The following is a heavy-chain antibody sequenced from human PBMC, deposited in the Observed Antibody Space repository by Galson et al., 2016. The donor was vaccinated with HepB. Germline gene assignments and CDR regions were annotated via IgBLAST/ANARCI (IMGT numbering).Heavy chain of an antibody. CDR1: GGSLNSASYS. Sequence: TLSLTCSVSGGSLNSASYSWTWIRQPAGKGLEWIGRLYSSGTTSYNPSLKSRLTISLDTSQNLFSLKLLSVTAADTAVYYCARESRITARPDVIFDSWGQGIRVTVSS. D-gene: IGHD1-20*01. CDR3: ARESRITARPDVIFDS. J-gene: IGHJ4*02. CDR2: LYSSGTT. V-gene: IGHV4-61*02.